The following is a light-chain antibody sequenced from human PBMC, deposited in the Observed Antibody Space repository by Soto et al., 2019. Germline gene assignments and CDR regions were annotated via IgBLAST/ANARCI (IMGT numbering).Light chain of an antibody. Sequence: QSALTQPASVSGSPGQSITISCTGTSSDVGAYKYVSWYQQNPGKAPKLMIYEVTNRPSGVSNRFSGSKSGNTASLTISGLQSEDETDYYCSSYTTISTWVFGGGTKLTVL. CDR2: EVT. CDR1: SSDVGAYKY. CDR3: SSYTTISTWV. V-gene: IGLV2-14*01. J-gene: IGLJ3*02.